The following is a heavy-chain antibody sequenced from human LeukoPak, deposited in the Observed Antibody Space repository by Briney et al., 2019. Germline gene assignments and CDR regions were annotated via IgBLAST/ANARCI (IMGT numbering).Heavy chain of an antibody. CDR2: IKQDGSEK. Sequence: PGGSLRLSCAASGFTFSTYWMSWVRQAPGKGLEWVANIKQDGSEKYYVDSVKGRFTISRDNAKNSLYLQMNSLRAEDTAVYYCAKDVAAAGIGFDYWGQGTLVTVSS. CDR1: GFTFSTYW. J-gene: IGHJ4*02. V-gene: IGHV3-7*01. D-gene: IGHD6-13*01. CDR3: AKDVAAAGIGFDY.